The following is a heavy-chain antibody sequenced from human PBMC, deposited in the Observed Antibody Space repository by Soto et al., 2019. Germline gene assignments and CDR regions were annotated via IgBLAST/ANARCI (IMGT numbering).Heavy chain of an antibody. CDR2: IYYSGST. J-gene: IGHJ3*02. D-gene: IGHD3-3*01. Sequence: QVQLQESGPGLVKPSETLSLTCTVSGGSISSYYWSWIRQPPGKGLEWIGYIYYSGSTNYNPSLKSRVTISVDTSKNQFSLKLSSVTAADTAVYYCARGAPSITIFGVVHDAFDIWGQGTMVTVSS. V-gene: IGHV4-59*01. CDR1: GGSISSYY. CDR3: ARGAPSITIFGVVHDAFDI.